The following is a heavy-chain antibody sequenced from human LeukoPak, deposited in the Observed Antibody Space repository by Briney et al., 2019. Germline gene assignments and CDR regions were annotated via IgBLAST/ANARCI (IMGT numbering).Heavy chain of an antibody. CDR1: GFTFEDYG. D-gene: IGHD1-1*01. V-gene: IGHV3-43D*03. CDR2: ISWEGGST. CDR3: AKVGDNWDFDY. J-gene: IGHJ4*02. Sequence: GGSLRLSCAASGFTFEDYGMHWVRQAPGKGLEWVSLISWEGGSTYYADSVKGRFTISRDNSKNTLNLQMNSLRAEDTAVYYCAKVGDNWDFDYWGQGTLVTVSS.